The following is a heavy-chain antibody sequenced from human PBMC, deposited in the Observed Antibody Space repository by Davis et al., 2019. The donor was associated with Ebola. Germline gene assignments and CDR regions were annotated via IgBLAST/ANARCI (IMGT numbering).Heavy chain of an antibody. V-gene: IGHV3-33*01. D-gene: IGHD2-21*01. CDR2: IWYDGSNK. CDR3: ARDRPPPVIADTTAFDY. Sequence: GESLKISCAASGFTFSSYGMHWVRQAPGKGLEWVAVIWYDGSNKYYADSVKGRFTISRDNSKNTLYLQMNSLRAEDTAVYYCARDRPPPVIADTTAFDYWGQGTLVTVSS. J-gene: IGHJ4*02. CDR1: GFTFSSYG.